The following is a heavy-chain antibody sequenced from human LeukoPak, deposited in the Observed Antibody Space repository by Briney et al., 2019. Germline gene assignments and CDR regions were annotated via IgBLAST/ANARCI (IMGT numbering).Heavy chain of an antibody. D-gene: IGHD4-17*01. CDR2: ISGSGGST. CDR3: ATETTAKFDY. CDR1: GFTFSSYA. J-gene: IGHJ4*02. V-gene: IGHV3-23*01. Sequence: PGGSLRLSCAASGFTFSSYAMSWVRQAPGKGLEWVSAISGSGGSTYYADSVKGRFTISRDNAKNSLYLQMNSLRAEDTALYYCATETTAKFDYWGQGTLVTVSS.